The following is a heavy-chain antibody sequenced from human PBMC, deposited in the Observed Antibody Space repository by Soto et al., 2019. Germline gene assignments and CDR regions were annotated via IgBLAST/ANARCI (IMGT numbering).Heavy chain of an antibody. Sequence: PGGSLRLSCAASGFTFSSYWMHWVRQAPGKGLVWVSLINIDGSSTSYADSVKGRFTISRDNAKNTLYLQMNSLRAEDTAVYYCARDLSPGYGLRGYYYYYYGMDVWGQGTTVTVSS. CDR3: ARDLSPGYGLRGYYYYYYGMDV. D-gene: IGHD5-18*01. J-gene: IGHJ6*02. CDR1: GFTFSSYW. V-gene: IGHV3-74*01. CDR2: INIDGSST.